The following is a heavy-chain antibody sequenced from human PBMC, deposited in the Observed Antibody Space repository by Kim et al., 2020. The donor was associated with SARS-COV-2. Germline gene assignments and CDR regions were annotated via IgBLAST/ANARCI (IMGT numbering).Heavy chain of an antibody. CDR2: IWYDGSNK. V-gene: IGHV3-33*01. D-gene: IGHD3-22*01. CDR1: GFTFSSYG. Sequence: GGSLRLSCAASGFTFSSYGMHWVRQAPGKGLEWVAVIWYDGSNKYYADSVKGRFTISRDNSKNTLYLQMNSLRAEDTAVYYCARVILGTYNYYDSSGDDAFDIWGQGKMVTVSA. J-gene: IGHJ3*02. CDR3: ARVILGTYNYYDSSGDDAFDI.